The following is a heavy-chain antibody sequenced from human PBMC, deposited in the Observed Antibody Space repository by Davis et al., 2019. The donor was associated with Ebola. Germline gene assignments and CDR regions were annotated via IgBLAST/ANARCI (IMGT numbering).Heavy chain of an antibody. CDR3: ARDDLPGLIDS. CDR1: GGSISNGDYS. J-gene: IGHJ4*02. CDR2: IHHSGGT. D-gene: IGHD3-3*01. Sequence: SETLSLTCTVSGGSISNGDYSWSWIRQPPGKGLEWIGYIHHSGGTYYNPSLKSRLTISVDTSKNQFSLRLSSVTAADTAVYYCARDDLPGLIDSWGQGILATVSS. V-gene: IGHV4-30-4*08.